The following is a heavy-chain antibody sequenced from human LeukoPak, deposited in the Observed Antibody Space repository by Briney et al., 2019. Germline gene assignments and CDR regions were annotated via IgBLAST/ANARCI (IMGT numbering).Heavy chain of an antibody. CDR1: EDSFSTHT. CDR2: FIPIFDES. D-gene: IGHD1-1*01. CDR3: ARANSYWNYLEY. Sequence: ASVKVSCKTSEDSFSTHTVSWVRQAPGQGLEWIGGFIPIFDESRYAHKFQGRVTITTDDSTNTAYMELGSLRSDDTAVYYCARANSYWNYLEYWGQGTLVTVSS. V-gene: IGHV1-69*05. J-gene: IGHJ4*02.